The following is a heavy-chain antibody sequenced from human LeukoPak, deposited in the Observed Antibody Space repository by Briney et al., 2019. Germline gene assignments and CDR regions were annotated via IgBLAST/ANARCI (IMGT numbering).Heavy chain of an antibody. CDR1: GFSFGTYN. CDR2: ITSTSSTI. Sequence: PGGSLRLSCAASGFSFGTYNMNWVRQAPGKGPEWVSYITSTSSTIHYADSVKGRFTISRDNAKNSVYLQMNSLRDEDTAVYYCVVQLERRGRFDCWGQGTLVTVSS. J-gene: IGHJ4*02. V-gene: IGHV3-48*02. CDR3: VVQLERRGRFDC. D-gene: IGHD1-1*01.